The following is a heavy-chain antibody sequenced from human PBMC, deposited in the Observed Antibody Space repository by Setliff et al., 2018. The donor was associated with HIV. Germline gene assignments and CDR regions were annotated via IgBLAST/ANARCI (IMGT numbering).Heavy chain of an antibody. D-gene: IGHD3-10*01. J-gene: IGHJ4*02. Sequence: QPGGSLRLSCAASGFTFINYWMSWVRQAPGKGLEWVANIHKDGSEKYYVDSVKGRFSISRDNINNFLYLEMNSLRVEDTAVYYCAGSRGYFVQADWGQGTLVTVSS. V-gene: IGHV3-7*01. CDR2: IHKDGSEK. CDR3: AGSRGYFVQAD. CDR1: GFTFINYW.